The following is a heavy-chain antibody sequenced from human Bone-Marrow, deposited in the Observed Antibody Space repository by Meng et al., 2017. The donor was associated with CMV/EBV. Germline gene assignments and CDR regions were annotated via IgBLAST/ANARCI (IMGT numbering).Heavy chain of an antibody. V-gene: IGHV4-61*01. CDR1: GGSVSSGSYY. Sequence: LRLSCTVSGGSVSSGSYYWSWIRQPPGKGLEWIGYIYYSGSTNYNPSLKSRVTISVDTSKNQFSLKLSSVTAADTAVYYCARSVNLYSSIFDYWGQGTLVTVSS. D-gene: IGHD5-18*01. J-gene: IGHJ4*02. CDR3: ARSVNLYSSIFDY. CDR2: IYYSGST.